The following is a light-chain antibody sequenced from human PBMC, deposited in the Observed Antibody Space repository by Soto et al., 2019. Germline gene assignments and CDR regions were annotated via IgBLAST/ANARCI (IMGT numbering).Light chain of an antibody. CDR2: QVT. CDR3: NSYSSTSFYV. J-gene: IGLJ1*01. CDR1: GSDIATFNY. V-gene: IGLV2-14*01. Sequence: QSVLAQPASMSGSPGQSITISCTGSGSDIATFNYVSWYQQYPGKAPKLLIYQVTSRASGVSHRFSGSKSGNTAALTISGLQPEDDAEYYCNSYSSTSFYVFGTGTKLTVL.